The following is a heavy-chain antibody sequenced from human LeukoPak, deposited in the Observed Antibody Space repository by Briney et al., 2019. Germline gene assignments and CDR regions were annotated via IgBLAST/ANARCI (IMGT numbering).Heavy chain of an antibody. V-gene: IGHV4-4*09. Sequence: SETLSLTCTVSGGSISTYYWSWIRQPPGKGLEWIGYIYSSGSTDYNPSFKSRVTISLDTSKNQFSLNLNSVTAGDTAVYYCARSRGRKVTPFDSWGQGILVTVSS. D-gene: IGHD3-10*01. CDR2: IYSSGST. CDR1: GGSISTYY. CDR3: ARSRGRKVTPFDS. J-gene: IGHJ4*02.